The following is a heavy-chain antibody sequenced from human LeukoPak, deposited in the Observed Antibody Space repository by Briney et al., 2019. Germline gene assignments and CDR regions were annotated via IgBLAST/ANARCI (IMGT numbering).Heavy chain of an antibody. D-gene: IGHD3-16*01. J-gene: IGHJ4*02. CDR3: ARDERYSDADHHYPDLGY. CDR1: GYIFTGYY. CDR2: INPNGGAT. Sequence: ASVRVSCKASGYIFTGYYLFWVRQAPGQGLEWMGWINPNGGATRYAQKFQGRVTLTCDTSIRTTYMELSSLTSDDTAVYYCARDERYSDADHHYPDLGYWGQGTLVTVSS. V-gene: IGHV1-2*02.